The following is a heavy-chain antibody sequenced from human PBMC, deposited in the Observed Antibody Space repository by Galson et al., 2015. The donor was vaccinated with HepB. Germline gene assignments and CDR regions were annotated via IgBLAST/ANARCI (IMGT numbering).Heavy chain of an antibody. J-gene: IGHJ3*02. CDR3: ARDLLDDYIWGSYRYSRTWAFDI. CDR1: GLTFSSYS. CDR2: ISSSSSTI. Sequence: SLRLSCAASGLTFSSYSMNWVRQAPGKGLEWVSYISSSSSTIYYADSVKGRFTISRDNAKNSLYLQMNSLRAEDTAVYYCARDLLDDYIWGSYRYSRTWAFDIWGQGTMVTVSS. D-gene: IGHD3-16*02. V-gene: IGHV3-48*01.